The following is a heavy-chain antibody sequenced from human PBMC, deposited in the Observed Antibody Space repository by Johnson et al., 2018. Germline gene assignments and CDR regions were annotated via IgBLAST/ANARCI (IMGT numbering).Heavy chain of an antibody. Sequence: VQLVQSGGGLIQPGGSLRLSCAASGFTFSSYSMNWVRPAPGKGLEWVAYISSINTIHYAESVTGRFPISRDNSKNTLYLQMNSLSGEDTAVYYCAREAEYSVEYFQYWGQGTLVTVSS. V-gene: IGHV3-48*01. CDR1: GFTFSSYS. CDR3: AREAEYSVEYFQY. D-gene: IGHD5/OR15-5a*01. J-gene: IGHJ1*01. CDR2: ISSINTI.